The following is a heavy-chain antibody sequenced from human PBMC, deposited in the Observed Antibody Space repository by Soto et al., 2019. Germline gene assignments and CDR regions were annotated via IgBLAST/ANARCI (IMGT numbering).Heavy chain of an antibody. CDR2: VRPRSRGYTT. CDR1: GFTFSDRY. CDR3: VRGFNSFDS. V-gene: IGHV3-72*01. J-gene: IGHJ4*02. Sequence: EVQLVESGGNLVQPGGSLRLSCAASGFTFSDRYMDWVRQAPGKGLEWVGRVRPRSRGYTTEYAASVRGRFFVSRDDSKNSLYLQMNSLKTEDSAVYYCVRGFNSFDSWGQGTLVTVSS.